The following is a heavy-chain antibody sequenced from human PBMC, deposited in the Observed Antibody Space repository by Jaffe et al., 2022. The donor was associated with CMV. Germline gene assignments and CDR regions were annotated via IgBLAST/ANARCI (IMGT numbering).Heavy chain of an antibody. V-gene: IGHV4-61*01. D-gene: IGHD1-26*01. CDR3: ARETSSWFSGSQGTWYFDT. J-gene: IGHJ4*02. CDR2: IMSGWST. CDR1: GVFTRRDNYN. Sequence: QVQLEQSGPGQVKPSETLSLMCAISGVFTRRDNYNRWSWIRQTPGKGLEWIGDIMSGWSTGRNTNYNPSLESRVTLSLDTSTNQFSLRLNSLSPADTAVYYCARETSSWFSGSQGTWYFDTWGQGTLVTVSS.